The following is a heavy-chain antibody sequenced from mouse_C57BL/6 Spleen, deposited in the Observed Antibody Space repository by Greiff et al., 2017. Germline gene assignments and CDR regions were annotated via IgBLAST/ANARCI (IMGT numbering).Heavy chain of an antibody. CDR1: GYTFTSYW. CDR2: IDPSDSYT. D-gene: IGHD1-1*01. Sequence: QVQLQQPGAELVMPGASVKLSCKASGYTFTSYWMHWVKQRPGQGLEWIGEIDPSDSYTNYNQKFKGKSTLTVDKSSSTAYMQLSSLTSEDSAVYYCARGTTVVATRAMDYWSQGTSVTVSS. V-gene: IGHV1-69*01. J-gene: IGHJ4*01. CDR3: ARGTTVVATRAMDY.